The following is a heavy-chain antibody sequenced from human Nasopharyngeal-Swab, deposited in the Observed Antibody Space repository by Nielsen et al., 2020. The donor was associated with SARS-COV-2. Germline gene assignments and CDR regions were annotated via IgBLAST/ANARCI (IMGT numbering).Heavy chain of an antibody. CDR2: INPKSGGT. CDR1: GYTFTGYY. V-gene: IGHV1-2*06. CDR3: ARGKANWFDP. Sequence: ASVKISCKASGYTFTGYYMHWVRQAPGQGLEWMGRINPKSGGTNYAQNFQGRVTMTRDTSISTAYMELSRLRSDDTAVYYCARGKANWFDPWGQGTLVTVSS. J-gene: IGHJ5*02.